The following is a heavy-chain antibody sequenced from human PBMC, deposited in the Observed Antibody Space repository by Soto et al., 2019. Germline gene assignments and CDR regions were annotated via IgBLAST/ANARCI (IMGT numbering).Heavy chain of an antibody. CDR2: ISSSGSTI. D-gene: IGHD5-18*01. V-gene: IGHV3-11*01. CDR1: GFTFSDYD. Sequence: GGSLRLSCAASGFTFSDYDMSWIRQAPGKGLEWVSYISSSGSTIYYADSVKGRFTISRDNAKNSLYLQMNSLRAEDTAVYYCARDGNTAIPPYYYYGMDVWGQGTTVTVSS. CDR3: ARDGNTAIPPYYYYGMDV. J-gene: IGHJ6*02.